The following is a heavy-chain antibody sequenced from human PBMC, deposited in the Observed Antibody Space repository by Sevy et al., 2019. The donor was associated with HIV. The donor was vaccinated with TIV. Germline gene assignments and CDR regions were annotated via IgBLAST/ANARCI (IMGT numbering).Heavy chain of an antibody. Sequence: SETLSLTCAVYGGSFSGYYWSWIRQPPGKGLEWIGEINHSGSTNYNPSLKSRVTISVDTSKNQFSLKLSSVTAADTAVYYCAREGAEGYGDYYFDYWGQGTLVTVSS. CDR3: AREGAEGYGDYYFDY. CDR1: GGSFSGYY. J-gene: IGHJ4*02. CDR2: INHSGST. V-gene: IGHV4-34*01. D-gene: IGHD4-17*01.